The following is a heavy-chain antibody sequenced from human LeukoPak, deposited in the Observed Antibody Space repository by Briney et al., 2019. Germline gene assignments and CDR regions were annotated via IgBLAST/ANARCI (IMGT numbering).Heavy chain of an antibody. CDR1: GFTFSSSW. CDR2: IKPDGSQK. J-gene: IGHJ4*02. V-gene: IGHV3-7*01. D-gene: IGHD4-23*01. Sequence: GRSLRLSCAPSGFTFSSSWMSWLRQAPGEGLEWVAHIKPDGSQKYYVDSVKGRFTISRDNAKNSLDLQMSNLRAEDTAMYYCVTWYGNVNYWGQGALVTVSS. CDR3: VTWYGNVNY.